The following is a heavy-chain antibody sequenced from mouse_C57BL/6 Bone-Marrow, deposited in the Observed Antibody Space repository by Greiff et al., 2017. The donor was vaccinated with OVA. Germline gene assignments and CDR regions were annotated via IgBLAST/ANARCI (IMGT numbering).Heavy chain of an antibody. CDR1: GYSFTGYY. Sequence: EVQLQESGPELVKPGASVKISCKASGYSFTGYYMNWVKQSPEKSLEWIGEINPSTGGTNYNQKFKAKATLTVDKSSRTAYMQLKSLTSEDSAVYYCSRGGTSPFGYWGQGTLVTVSA. D-gene: IGHD3-3*01. V-gene: IGHV1-42*01. CDR2: INPSTGGT. CDR3: SRGGTSPFGY. J-gene: IGHJ3*01.